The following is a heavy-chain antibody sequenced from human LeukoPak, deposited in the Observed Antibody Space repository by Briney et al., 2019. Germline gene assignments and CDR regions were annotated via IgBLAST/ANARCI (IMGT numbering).Heavy chain of an antibody. CDR1: GGTFISYA. Sequence: ASVKVSCKASGGTFISYAISWVRQASGQGLEWMGGIIPIFGTANYAQKFQGRVTITTDESTSTAYMELSSLRSEDTAVYYCARGKAYGSGSWHFDYWGQGTLVTVSS. CDR2: IIPIFGTA. D-gene: IGHD3-10*01. V-gene: IGHV1-69*05. J-gene: IGHJ4*02. CDR3: ARGKAYGSGSWHFDY.